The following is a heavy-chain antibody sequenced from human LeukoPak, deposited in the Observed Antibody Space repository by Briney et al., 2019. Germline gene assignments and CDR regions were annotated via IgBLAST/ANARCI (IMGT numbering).Heavy chain of an antibody. V-gene: IGHV5-51*01. Sequence: GESLKISCQGSGYSFTSYWIGCVGHMPGNGLEWMGIIYPGDSDTRYSPSFQGQVTISADKSISTAYLQWSSLKASDTAMYYCARLPVGSPYYYYGMDVWGQGTTVTVSS. CDR1: GYSFTSYW. CDR3: ARLPVGSPYYYYGMDV. J-gene: IGHJ6*02. CDR2: IYPGDSDT. D-gene: IGHD1-26*01.